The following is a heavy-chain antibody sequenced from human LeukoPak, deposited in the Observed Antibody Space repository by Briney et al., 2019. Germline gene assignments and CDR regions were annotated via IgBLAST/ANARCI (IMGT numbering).Heavy chain of an antibody. V-gene: IGHV3-30*04. CDR1: GFTFSSFA. D-gene: IGHD6-6*01. CDR3: AKTDSTSYSPSDY. CDR2: ISYDGNNK. J-gene: IGHJ4*02. Sequence: GRSLRLSCAASGFTFSSFAMHWVRQAPGKGLVWVAVISYDGNNKYYADSVKGRFTISRDNSKNTLYLQMNSLRAEDTAVYYCAKTDSTSYSPSDYWGQGTLVTVSS.